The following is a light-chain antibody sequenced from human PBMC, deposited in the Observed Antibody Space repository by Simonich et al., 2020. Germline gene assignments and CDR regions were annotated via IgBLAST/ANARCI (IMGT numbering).Light chain of an antibody. CDR3: CSYAGSSTWV. J-gene: IGLJ3*02. Sequence: QSALTQPASVSGSPGQSITISCTGTSSDVGSYNLVSWYQQHPGKAPKLMIYEGSKRPSGVSKRFSGSKSGNTASLTISGLQAEYEADYYCCSYAGSSTWVFGGGTKLTVL. V-gene: IGLV2-23*01. CDR1: SSDVGSYNL. CDR2: EGS.